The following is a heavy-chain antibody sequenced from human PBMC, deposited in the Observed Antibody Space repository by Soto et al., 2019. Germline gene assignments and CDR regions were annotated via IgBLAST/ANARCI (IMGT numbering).Heavy chain of an antibody. CDR3: AREPRSSGYLVD. D-gene: IGHD3-22*01. Sequence: SETLSLTCVVSGGSFSPYYWSWIRQPPGKGLEWIGEINQSGTTNLNPSLKSRVTMSVDTSQDHFSLTLRSVTAADTAVYYCAREPRSSGYLVDWGQGTLVTVSS. J-gene: IGHJ4*02. CDR2: INQSGTT. CDR1: GGSFSPYY. V-gene: IGHV4-34*01.